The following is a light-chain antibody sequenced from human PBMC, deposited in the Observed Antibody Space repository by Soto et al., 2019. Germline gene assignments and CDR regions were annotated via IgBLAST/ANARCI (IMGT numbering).Light chain of an antibody. CDR1: SSNIGAGYD. Sequence: QSVLTQPPSVSGAPGQRVTISCTGSSSNIGAGYDVHWYQQLPGTAPKLLIYGNSNRLSGVPDRFSGSKSGTSASLAITGLQAEDEADYYCQSYDSSLSSVVFAGGTKLTVL. V-gene: IGLV1-40*01. CDR3: QSYDSSLSSVV. J-gene: IGLJ2*01. CDR2: GNS.